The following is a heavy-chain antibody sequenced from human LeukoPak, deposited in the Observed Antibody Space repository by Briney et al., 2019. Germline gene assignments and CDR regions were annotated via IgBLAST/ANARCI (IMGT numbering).Heavy chain of an antibody. J-gene: IGHJ4*02. D-gene: IGHD6-13*01. CDR3: VKRIPAAGTGGVEY. Sequence: GGSLRLSCAASGFTFSNYGMHWVRQAPGKGLEWVAVIWSDGSNKYYADSVKGRFTISRDNSKNTLYLQMNSLRAEDTAVYYCVKRIPAAGTGGVEYWGQGTLVTVSS. V-gene: IGHV3-33*06. CDR2: IWSDGSNK. CDR1: GFTFSNYG.